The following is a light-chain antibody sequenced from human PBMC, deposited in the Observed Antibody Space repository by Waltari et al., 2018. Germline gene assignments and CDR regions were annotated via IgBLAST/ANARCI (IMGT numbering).Light chain of an antibody. CDR1: QNILYSSNNKNY. V-gene: IGKV4-1*01. CDR2: WAS. J-gene: IGKJ2*01. Sequence: DIVMTQSPDSLTVSLGERATINCKSSQNILYSSNNKNYLAWYQQKPGQPPKLLIYWASTREAGVPDRFSGSGSGTDFTLTISSLQAEDVAVYYCHQYYSAPFAFGQGTKLEIK. CDR3: HQYYSAPFA.